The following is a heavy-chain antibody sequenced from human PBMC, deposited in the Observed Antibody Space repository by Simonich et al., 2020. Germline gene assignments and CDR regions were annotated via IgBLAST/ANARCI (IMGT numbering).Heavy chain of an antibody. CDR2: IYYSGST. V-gene: IGHV4-39*01. D-gene: IGHD6-13*01. CDR1: GGSISSSSYY. Sequence: QLQLQESGPRLVKPSETLSLTCTVSGGSISSSSYYWGWIRQPPGKGLEWIGSIYYSGSTYYNPSLKSRVTISVDTSENQFSLKLRSVTAADTAVYYCARHAGFAFDIWGQGTMVTVSS. J-gene: IGHJ3*02. CDR3: ARHAGFAFDI.